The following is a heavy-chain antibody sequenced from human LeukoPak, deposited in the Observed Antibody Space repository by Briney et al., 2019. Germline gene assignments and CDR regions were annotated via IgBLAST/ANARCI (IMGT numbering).Heavy chain of an antibody. D-gene: IGHD3-10*01. V-gene: IGHV4-34*01. CDR1: GGSFSGYY. CDR3: ARHRGFTIRYFDL. J-gene: IGHJ2*01. Sequence: SETLSLTCAVYGGSFSGYYWSWIRQPPGKGLEWIGEINHSGSTNYNPSLKSRVSISVDTSKNQFSLKLSSVTAADTAVYYCARHRGFTIRYFDLWGRGTLVTVSS. CDR2: INHSGST.